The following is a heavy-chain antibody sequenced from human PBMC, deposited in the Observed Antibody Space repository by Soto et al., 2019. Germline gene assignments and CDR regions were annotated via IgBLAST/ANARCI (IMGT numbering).Heavy chain of an antibody. CDR1: GGTFSSYA. D-gene: IGHD2-15*01. Sequence: QVQLVQSGAEVKKPGSSVKVSCKASGGTFSSYAISWVRQAPGQGLEWMGGIIPIFGTANYAQKFQGRVTNTADESTSTAYMELSSLRSDDPAVYYCARESRYCSGAGCYFLPGLDYSGQGTLVSGSS. V-gene: IGHV1-69*12. CDR2: IIPIFGTA. CDR3: ARESRYCSGAGCYFLPGLDY. J-gene: IGHJ4*02.